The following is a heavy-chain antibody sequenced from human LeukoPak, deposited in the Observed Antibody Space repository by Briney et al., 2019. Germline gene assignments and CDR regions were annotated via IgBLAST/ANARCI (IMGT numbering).Heavy chain of an antibody. CDR2: IYYSGST. D-gene: IGHD3-22*01. CDR1: GGSISSYY. J-gene: IGHJ4*02. Sequence: SETLSLTCTVSGGSISSYYWSWIRQPPGKGLEWIGYIYYSGSTNYNPSLKSRVTISVDTSKNQFSLKLSSVTAADTAVYYCARHSMWLISYFDYWGQGTLVTVSS. V-gene: IGHV4-59*08. CDR3: ARHSMWLISYFDY.